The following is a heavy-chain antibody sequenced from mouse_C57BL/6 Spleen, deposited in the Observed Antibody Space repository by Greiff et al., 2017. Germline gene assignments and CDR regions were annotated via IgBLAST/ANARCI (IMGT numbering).Heavy chain of an antibody. Sequence: QVQLKQPGAELVKPGASVKLSCKASGYTFTSYWMHWVKQRPGQGLEWIGMIHPNSGSTNYNETFKSKSTLTVDKSSSTAYMQLSSLTSEDSAVYYCARSGDITTADCDYWGQGTTLTVSS. D-gene: IGHD1-1*01. CDR2: IHPNSGST. J-gene: IGHJ2*01. CDR1: GYTFTSYW. CDR3: ARSGDITTADCDY. V-gene: IGHV1-64*01.